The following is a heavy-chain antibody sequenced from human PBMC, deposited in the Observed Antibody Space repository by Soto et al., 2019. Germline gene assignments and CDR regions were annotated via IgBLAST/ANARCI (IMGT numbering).Heavy chain of an antibody. CDR1: GGSISSGGYY. CDR2: IYYSGST. Sequence: SETLSLTCTVSGGSISSGGYYWSWIRQHPGKGLEWIGYIYYSGSTYYNPSLKSRVTTSVDTSKNQFSLKLSSVTAADTAVYYCARDRWVAAAGTYYYYYGMDVWGQGTTVTVSS. CDR3: ARDRWVAAAGTYYYYYGMDV. J-gene: IGHJ6*02. D-gene: IGHD6-13*01. V-gene: IGHV4-31*03.